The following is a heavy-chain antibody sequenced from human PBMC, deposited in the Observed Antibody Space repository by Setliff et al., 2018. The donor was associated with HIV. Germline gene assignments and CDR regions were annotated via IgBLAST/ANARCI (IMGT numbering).Heavy chain of an antibody. CDR1: GYTFTSYG. J-gene: IGHJ6*03. CDR2: ISTHSVYSVNK. Sequence: ASVKVSCKAFGYTFTSYGINWVRQAPGQGLEWMGWISTHSVYSVNKNYAQKFQGRVTLTTDTSTSTAYMELRSLRSDDMAVYYCARDLFTSGSDRSRQAGYYYYYYMDVWGKGTTVTVSS. CDR3: ARDLFTSGSDRSRQAGYYYYYYMDV. D-gene: IGHD3-10*01. V-gene: IGHV1-18*03.